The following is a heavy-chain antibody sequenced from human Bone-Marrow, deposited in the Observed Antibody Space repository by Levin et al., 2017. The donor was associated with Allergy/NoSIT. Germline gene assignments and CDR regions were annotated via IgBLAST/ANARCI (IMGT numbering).Heavy chain of an antibody. CDR1: GGSISSSSYY. J-gene: IGHJ5*02. CDR3: ARQSGSSSERARWFDP. Sequence: SETLSLTCTVSGGSISSSSYYWGWIRQPPGKGLEWIGSIYYSGSTYYNPSLKSRVTISVDTSKNQFSLKLSSVTAADTAVYYCARQSGSSSERARWFDPWGQGTLVTVSS. D-gene: IGHD6-13*01. V-gene: IGHV4-39*01. CDR2: IYYSGST.